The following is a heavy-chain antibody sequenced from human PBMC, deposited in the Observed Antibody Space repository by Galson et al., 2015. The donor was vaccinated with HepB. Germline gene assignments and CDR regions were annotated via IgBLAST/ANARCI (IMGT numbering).Heavy chain of an antibody. V-gene: IGHV1-18*01. J-gene: IGHJ4*02. D-gene: IGHD1-26*01. CDR1: GYTFTSYG. CDR3: ARGLSGSFSVTSRGGFDY. Sequence: SVKVSCKASGYTFTSYGISWVRQAPGQGLEWMGWISAYNGNTNYAQKLQGRVTMTTDTSTSTAYMELSRLRSDDTAVYYCARGLSGSFSVTSRGGFDYWGQGTLVTVSS. CDR2: ISAYNGNT.